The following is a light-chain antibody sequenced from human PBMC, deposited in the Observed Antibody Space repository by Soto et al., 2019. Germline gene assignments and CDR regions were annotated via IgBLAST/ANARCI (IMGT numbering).Light chain of an antibody. CDR2: EVN. V-gene: IGLV2-14*01. Sequence: QSVLTQPASVSGSPGQSITISCTGTSSDIGAYNYVSWYQHHPGKAPKLIIYEVNNRPSGVSNRFSGSKSGNTASLTISGLQAEDEAGYYCSSYTASRIYVFGTGTKLTVL. J-gene: IGLJ1*01. CDR1: SSDIGAYNY. CDR3: SSYTASRIYV.